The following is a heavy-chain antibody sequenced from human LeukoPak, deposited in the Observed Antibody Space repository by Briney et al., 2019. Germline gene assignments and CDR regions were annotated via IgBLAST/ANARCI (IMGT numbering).Heavy chain of an antibody. CDR2: IYYSGST. D-gene: IGHD3-9*01. CDR3: ARVGGYDILTGERRGYFDY. V-gene: IGHV4-39*07. Sequence: SETLSLTCTVSGGSISSSSYYWGWIRQPPGKGLEWIGSIYYSGSTYYNPSLKSRVTISVDTSKNQFSLKLSSVTAADTAVYYCARVGGYDILTGERRGYFDYWGQGTLVTVSS. J-gene: IGHJ4*02. CDR1: GGSISSSSYY.